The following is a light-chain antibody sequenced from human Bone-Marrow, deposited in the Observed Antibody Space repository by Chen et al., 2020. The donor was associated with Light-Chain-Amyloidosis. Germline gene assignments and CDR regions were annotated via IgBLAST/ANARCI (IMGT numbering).Light chain of an antibody. CDR3: QSADSSGTYEVI. J-gene: IGLJ2*01. V-gene: IGLV3-25*03. CDR2: RDT. CDR1: DLPTKY. Sequence: SYELTQPPSVSVSPGQTARITCSGDDLPTKYAYWYQQKPGQAPVLVIHRDTERPSGISERFAGSNSGTTATLTIGGVQAEDEADYHCQSADSSGTYEVIFGGGTKLTVL.